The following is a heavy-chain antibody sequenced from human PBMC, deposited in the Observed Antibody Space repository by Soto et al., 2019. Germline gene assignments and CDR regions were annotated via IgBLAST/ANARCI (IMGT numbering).Heavy chain of an antibody. V-gene: IGHV3-23*01. Sequence: GSLRLSCEASRFTFSTYAISWVLQTPVKGLECVSAISGSGGITYYADSVKGRFTISRDNSKNTLYLQMNSLRAEDTAVYYCARYSGYDRNYFEYWGQGTLVTVSS. J-gene: IGHJ4*02. CDR3: ARYSGYDRNYFEY. CDR2: ISGSGGIT. CDR1: RFTFSTYA. D-gene: IGHD5-12*01.